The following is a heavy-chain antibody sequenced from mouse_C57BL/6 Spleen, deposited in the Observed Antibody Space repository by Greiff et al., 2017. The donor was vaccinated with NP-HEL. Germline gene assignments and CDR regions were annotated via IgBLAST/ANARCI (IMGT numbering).Heavy chain of an antibody. J-gene: IGHJ4*01. CDR3: ARVKSDYAMDY. CDR1: GYTFTSYW. CDR2: IDPSDSYT. V-gene: IGHV1-69*01. Sequence: VQLQQSGAELVMPGASVKLSCKASGYTFTSYWMHWVKQRPGQGLEWIGEIDPSDSYTNYNQKFKGKSTLTVDKSSSTAYMQLSSLTSEDSAVYYCARVKSDYAMDYWGQGTSVTVSS.